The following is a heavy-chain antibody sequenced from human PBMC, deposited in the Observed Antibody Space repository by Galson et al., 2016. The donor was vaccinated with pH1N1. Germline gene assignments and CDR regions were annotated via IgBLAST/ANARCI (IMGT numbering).Heavy chain of an antibody. CDR3: ARTWAPWDSYYYYYAMDV. D-gene: IGHD1-26*01. Sequence: SLRLSCAASGFTFSSYWMSWVRQAPGKGLEWVANIKQDGSEKYYVDSVKGRFTISRDNAKNSLYLQMNSLRAEDTAVYYCARTWAPWDSYYYYYAMDVWGQGTTVTVSS. J-gene: IGHJ6*02. V-gene: IGHV3-7*03. CDR2: IKQDGSEK. CDR1: GFTFSSYW.